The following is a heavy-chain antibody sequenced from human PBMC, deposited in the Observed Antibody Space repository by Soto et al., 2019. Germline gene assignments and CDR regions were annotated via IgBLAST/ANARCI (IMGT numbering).Heavy chain of an antibody. V-gene: IGHV3-9*01. CDR1: GFTFDDYA. Sequence: EVQLVESGGGLVQPGRSLRLSCAASGFTFDDYAMHWVRXXXGXXLEWVSGISYDSGAIXYAXSVKGRFTISRDNARXXXXXXXXXXXXXXXXXXXXXXXXXXXXXXXFWGLGTLVTVSS. CDR3: XXXXXXXXXXXF. CDR2: ISYDSGAI. J-gene: IGHJ4*02.